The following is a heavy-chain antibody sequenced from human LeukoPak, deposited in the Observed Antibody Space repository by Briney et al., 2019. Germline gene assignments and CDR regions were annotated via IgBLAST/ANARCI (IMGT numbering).Heavy chain of an antibody. V-gene: IGHV1-46*01. D-gene: IGHD6-19*01. Sequence: ASVKVSCKASGYTFTSYYMHWVRQAPGQGLEWMGIINPSGGSTSYAQKFQGRVTMTRDMSTSTVYMELSSLRSEDTAVYYCAKDSSGWTSSFDYWGQGTLVTVSS. CDR1: GYTFTSYY. J-gene: IGHJ4*02. CDR2: INPSGGST. CDR3: AKDSSGWTSSFDY.